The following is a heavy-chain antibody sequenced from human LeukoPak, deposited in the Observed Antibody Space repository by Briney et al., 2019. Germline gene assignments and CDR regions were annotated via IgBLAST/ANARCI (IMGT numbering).Heavy chain of an antibody. Sequence: GGSLRLSCAASGFTFSSYSMNWVRQAPGKGLEWVSYISSSGSTIYYADSVKGRFTISRDNANNTLYLQMNSLRAEDTAVYYCATLILVSRLFDYWRQGTPVTVSS. J-gene: IGHJ4*02. CDR3: ATLILVSRLFDY. CDR2: ISSSGSTI. CDR1: GFTFSSYS. D-gene: IGHD2-2*01. V-gene: IGHV3-48*01.